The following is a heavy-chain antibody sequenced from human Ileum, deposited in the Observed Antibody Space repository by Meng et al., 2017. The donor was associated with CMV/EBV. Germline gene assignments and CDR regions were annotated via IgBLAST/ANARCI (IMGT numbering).Heavy chain of an antibody. Sequence: CAVYVGSFSGYYFSWLRQSPGKGLEWIGEIDHMESTNYNPSLKSRVTFSIATSNNQFSLRLNSVTAADTALYFCARRVGSGKYYFDYWSQGALVTVSS. CDR2: IDHMEST. CDR3: ARRVGSGKYYFDY. V-gene: IGHV4-34*01. CDR1: VGSFSGYY. J-gene: IGHJ4*02. D-gene: IGHD3-10*01.